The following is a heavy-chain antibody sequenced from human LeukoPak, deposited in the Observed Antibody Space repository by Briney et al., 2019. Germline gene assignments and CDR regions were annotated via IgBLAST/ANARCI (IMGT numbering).Heavy chain of an antibody. Sequence: GGSLRLSCAASGFTFDDYALHWFRKAPGKGLEWFSLFSWDGGSTYYADSVKGRFTISRDNSKNSLYLQMNSLRAEDTALYYCAKGVPIIDYYYYYYMDVWGKGTTVTVSS. D-gene: IGHD1-14*01. CDR2: FSWDGGST. J-gene: IGHJ6*03. V-gene: IGHV3-43D*03. CDR1: GFTFDDYA. CDR3: AKGVPIIDYYYYYYMDV.